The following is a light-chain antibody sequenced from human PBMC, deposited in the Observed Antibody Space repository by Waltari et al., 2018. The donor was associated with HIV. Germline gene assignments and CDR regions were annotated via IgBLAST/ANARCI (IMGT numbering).Light chain of an antibody. V-gene: IGLV1-47*01. CDR3: AAWDDSLSGWV. CDR2: RNI. Sequence: QSALTQPPSTSGTPGQTVTIPCSGSSSNIGDNYVSWYPQFPGTAPKLLNYRNIQRPSGVRDRFSGSKSGTSASLAINDLRSEDEAEYHCAAWDDSLSGWVFGGGTNLTVL. CDR1: SSNIGDNY. J-gene: IGLJ3*02.